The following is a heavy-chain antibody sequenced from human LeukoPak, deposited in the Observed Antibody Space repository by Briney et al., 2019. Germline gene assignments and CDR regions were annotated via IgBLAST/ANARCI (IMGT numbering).Heavy chain of an antibody. CDR2: IIPIFGTA. CDR3: ARSSLRFLEWLLSRYYYYMDV. J-gene: IGHJ6*03. V-gene: IGHV1-69*13. CDR1: GGTFISYA. Sequence: ASVKVSCKASGGTFISYAISWVRQAPGQGLEWMGGIIPIFGTANYAQKFQGRVTITADESTSTAYMELSSLRSEDTAVYYCARSSLRFLEWLLSRYYYYMDVWGKGTTVTVSS. D-gene: IGHD3-3*01.